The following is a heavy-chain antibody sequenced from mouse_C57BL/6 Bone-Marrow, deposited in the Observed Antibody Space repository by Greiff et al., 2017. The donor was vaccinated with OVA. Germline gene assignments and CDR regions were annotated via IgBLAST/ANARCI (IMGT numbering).Heavy chain of an antibody. D-gene: IGHD2-14*01. V-gene: IGHV1-50*01. J-gene: IGHJ2*01. CDR2: IDPSDSYT. CDR1: GYTFTSYW. Sequence: QVQLQQPGAELVKPGASVKLSCKASGYTFTSYWMQWVKQRPGQGLEWIGEIDPSDSYTNYNQKFKGKATLTVDTSSSTAYMHLSSLTSEDSAVYYCARWDRGDYWGQGTTLTVSS. CDR3: ARWDRGDY.